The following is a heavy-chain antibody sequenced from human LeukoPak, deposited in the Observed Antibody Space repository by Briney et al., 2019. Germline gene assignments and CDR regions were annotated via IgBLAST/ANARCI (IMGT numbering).Heavy chain of an antibody. Sequence: PSETLSLTCTVSGGSISSSSYYWGWIRQPPGKGLEWIGSIYYSGSTYYNPSLKSRVTISVDTSNNQFSLKLSSVTAADTAVYYCARHPHIVVVPAAIGRDNWFDPWGQGTLVTVSS. V-gene: IGHV4-39*01. CDR1: GGSISSSSYY. J-gene: IGHJ5*02. CDR2: IYYSGST. D-gene: IGHD2-2*01. CDR3: ARHPHIVVVPAAIGRDNWFDP.